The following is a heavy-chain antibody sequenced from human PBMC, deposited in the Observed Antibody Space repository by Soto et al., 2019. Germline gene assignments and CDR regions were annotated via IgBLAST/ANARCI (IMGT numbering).Heavy chain of an antibody. V-gene: IGHV1-18*04. Sequence: QVQLVQSGAEVKKPGASVKVSCKAYGYTFTSYGISWVRQAPGQGLEWMGWISAYNGNTNYAQKLQGRVTMTTDTSTSTAYMELRSLRSDDTAVYYCARDHPRVVTAGGFDYWGQGTLVTVSS. CDR2: ISAYNGNT. CDR3: ARDHPRVVTAGGFDY. CDR1: GYTFTSYG. J-gene: IGHJ4*02. D-gene: IGHD6-13*01.